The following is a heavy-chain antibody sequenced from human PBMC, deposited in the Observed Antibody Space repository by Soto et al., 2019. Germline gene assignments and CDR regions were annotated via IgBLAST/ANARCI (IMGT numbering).Heavy chain of an antibody. J-gene: IGHJ4*02. CDR2: MNPDSGHT. D-gene: IGHD6-6*01. Sequence: ASVKVSCKASGYTFTSYDINWVRQATGQGPEWMGWMNPDSGHTGYARKFRDRISMTRNTSITTAYMELTSLRSDDTAIYYCAGGRVLYSSSNYSPPGGGGTLATVSS. V-gene: IGHV1-8*01. CDR3: AGGRVLYSSSNYSPP. CDR1: GYTFTSYD.